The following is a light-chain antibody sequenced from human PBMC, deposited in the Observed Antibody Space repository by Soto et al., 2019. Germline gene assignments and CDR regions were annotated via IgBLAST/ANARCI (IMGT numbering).Light chain of an antibody. CDR3: NSFTSNRAYV. CDR1: SSDVGGHNY. V-gene: IGLV2-14*01. Sequence: QSVLTQPASVSGSPGQSITISCTGTSSDVGGHNYVSWYQQHPGKAPKVMIYEVSNRPSGVSNRFSGSKSGNTASLTISGLQPEDEADYYCNSFTSNRAYVFGTGTKVTVL. CDR2: EVS. J-gene: IGLJ1*01.